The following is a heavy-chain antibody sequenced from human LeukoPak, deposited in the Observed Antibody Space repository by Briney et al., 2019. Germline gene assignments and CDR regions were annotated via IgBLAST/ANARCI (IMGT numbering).Heavy chain of an antibody. J-gene: IGHJ6*02. D-gene: IGHD5-12*01. CDR2: IYYSGST. Sequence: SQTLSLTCTVSGGSISSGDYYWSWLRQPPGEGLEWIGYIYYSGSTYYNPSLKSRVTISVDTSKNQFSLKLSSVTAADTAVYYCARAPVDWQFYYGMDVWGQGTTVTVSS. CDR3: ARAPVDWQFYYGMDV. CDR1: GGSISSGDYY. V-gene: IGHV4-30-4*01.